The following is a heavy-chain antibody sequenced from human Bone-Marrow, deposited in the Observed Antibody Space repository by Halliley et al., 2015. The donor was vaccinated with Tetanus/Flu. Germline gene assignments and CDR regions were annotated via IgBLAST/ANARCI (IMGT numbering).Heavy chain of an antibody. D-gene: IGHD2-15*01. CDR2: ISARSDTT. CDR1: GFVFSTYA. CDR3: AKRNCSGGRCYPYGD. J-gene: IGHJ4*02. V-gene: IGHV3-23*01. Sequence: SLRLSCAASGFVFSTYAINWVRQAPGKGLEWVSDISARSDTTNYADSVKGRFTISRDNSKNTVYLQMNSLRAEDTAVYYCAKRNCSGGRCYPYGDWGQGTLVTVSS.